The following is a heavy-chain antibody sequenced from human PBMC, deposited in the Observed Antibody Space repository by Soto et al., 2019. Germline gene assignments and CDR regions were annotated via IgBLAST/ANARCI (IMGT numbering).Heavy chain of an antibody. CDR2: ISNYNGNT. D-gene: IGHD2-21*01. J-gene: IGHJ4*02. CDR1: GYSFSTYN. Sequence: QVQLVQSGGEVKKPGASVKVSCKASGYSFSTYNISWVRQAPGQGLEWMGRISNYNGNTDYAEKFQGRLALSTETATVTAYMELTSLRSDDSAVYYCARTSVVNSLDYWGQGTLVSVSS. CDR3: ARTSVVNSLDY. V-gene: IGHV1-18*01.